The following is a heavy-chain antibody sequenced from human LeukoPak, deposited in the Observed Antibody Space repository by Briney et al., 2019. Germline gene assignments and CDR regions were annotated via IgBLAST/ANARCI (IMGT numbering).Heavy chain of an antibody. CDR3: ASGSYSSSLLG. CDR2: INHSGST. J-gene: IGHJ4*02. CDR1: GASISSSDNY. V-gene: IGHV4-39*07. Sequence: SETLSLTCTVSGASISSSDNYWGWIRQPPGKGLEWIGEINHSGSTNYNPSLKSRVTISVDTSKNQFSLKLSSVTAADTAVYYCASGSYSSSLLGWGQGTLVTVSS. D-gene: IGHD6-13*01.